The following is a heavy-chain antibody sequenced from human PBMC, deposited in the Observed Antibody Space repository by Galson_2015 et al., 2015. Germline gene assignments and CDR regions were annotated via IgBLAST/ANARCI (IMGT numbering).Heavy chain of an antibody. CDR1: GFTFSSYA. Sequence: SLRLSCAASGFTFSSYAMHWVRQAPGKGLEWVAVISYDGSNKYYADSVKGRFTISRDNSKNTLYLQMNSLRAEDTAVYYCAREGGEHYYDSSGYYYVYAFDIWGQGTMVTVSS. CDR3: AREGGEHYYDSSGYYYVYAFDI. CDR2: ISYDGSNK. V-gene: IGHV3-30-3*01. J-gene: IGHJ3*02. D-gene: IGHD3-22*01.